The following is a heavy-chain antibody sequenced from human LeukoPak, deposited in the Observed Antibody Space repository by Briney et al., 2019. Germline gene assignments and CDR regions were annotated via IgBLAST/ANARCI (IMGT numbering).Heavy chain of an antibody. CDR2: ISYGGSNK. D-gene: IGHD3-22*01. CDR3: AKSYYDSSGYCPFDY. CDR1: GFTFSSYG. J-gene: IGHJ4*02. Sequence: GRSLRLSCAASGFTFSSYGMHWVRQAPGKGLEWVAVISYGGSNKYYADSVKGRFTISRDNSKNTLYLQMNSLRAEDTAVYYCAKSYYDSSGYCPFDYWGQGTLVTVSS. V-gene: IGHV3-30*18.